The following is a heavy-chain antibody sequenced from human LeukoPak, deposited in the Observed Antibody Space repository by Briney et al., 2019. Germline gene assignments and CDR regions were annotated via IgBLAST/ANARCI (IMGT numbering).Heavy chain of an antibody. CDR2: ISAYNGNT. CDR3: AREGSGSFPPEEFDY. Sequence: ASVKVSCKASGYTFTSYGISWVRQAPGQGLEWMGWISAYNGNTNYAQKLQGRVTMTTDTSTSTAYMELRSLRSDDTAVYYCAREGSGSFPPEEFDYWGQGTLVTVSS. CDR1: GYTFTSYG. V-gene: IGHV1-18*01. J-gene: IGHJ4*02. D-gene: IGHD1-26*01.